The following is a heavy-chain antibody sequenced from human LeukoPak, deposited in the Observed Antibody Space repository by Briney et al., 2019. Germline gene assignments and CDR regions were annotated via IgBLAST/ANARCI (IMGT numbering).Heavy chain of an antibody. Sequence: MSGGSLRLTCAASGFTFSDYYMSWIRQAPGKGLEWVSYISSSGSTIYYADSVKGRFTISRDNAKNSLYLQMNSLRAEDTAVYYCAREDSSGGAFDIWGQGTMVTVSS. CDR3: AREDSSGGAFDI. V-gene: IGHV3-11*04. CDR2: ISSSGSTI. D-gene: IGHD6-19*01. J-gene: IGHJ3*02. CDR1: GFTFSDYY.